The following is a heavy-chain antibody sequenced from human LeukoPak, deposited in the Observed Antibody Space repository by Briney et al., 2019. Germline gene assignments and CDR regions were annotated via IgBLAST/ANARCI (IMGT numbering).Heavy chain of an antibody. V-gene: IGHV3-23*01. CDR3: AKVGYVRAAAGYFDY. CDR1: GFTFSSYA. J-gene: IGHJ4*02. Sequence: GGSLRLSCAASGFTFSSYAMSWVRLAPGKGLEWVSAISGSGGSTYYADSVKGRFTISRDNSKNTLYLQMNSLRAEDTAVYYCAKVGYVRAAAGYFDYWGQGTLVTVSS. D-gene: IGHD6-13*01. CDR2: ISGSGGST.